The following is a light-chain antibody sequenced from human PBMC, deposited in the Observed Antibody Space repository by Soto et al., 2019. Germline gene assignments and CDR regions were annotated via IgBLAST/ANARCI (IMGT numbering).Light chain of an antibody. V-gene: IGKV1-5*01. Sequence: ASVGDRLTITCRASQSISSWLAWYQQRPGKAPKLLIFDASSLESGVPSRFSGSGSGTEFTLTISSLQPDDFATYYCQHYNSYSEAFGQGTKVDIK. CDR2: DAS. J-gene: IGKJ1*01. CDR3: QHYNSYSEA. CDR1: QSISSW.